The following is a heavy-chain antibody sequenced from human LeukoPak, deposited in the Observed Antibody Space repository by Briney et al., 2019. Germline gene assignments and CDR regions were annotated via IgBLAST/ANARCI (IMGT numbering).Heavy chain of an antibody. Sequence: GGSLRLSCAASGFTFSSYGMHWVRQAPGKGLEWVAFIRYDGSSEYYADSVKGRFTISRDNSKNTLYLQMNSLRPEDTAVYYFAKFPGYPSPCPPLDYWGQGPLAPVPS. V-gene: IGHV3-30*02. CDR3: AKFPGYPSPCPPLDY. J-gene: IGHJ4*02. CDR1: GFTFSSYG. D-gene: IGHD3-16*02. CDR2: IRYDGSSE.